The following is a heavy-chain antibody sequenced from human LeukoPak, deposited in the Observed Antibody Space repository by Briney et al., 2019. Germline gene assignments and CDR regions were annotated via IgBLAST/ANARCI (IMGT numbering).Heavy chain of an antibody. CDR2: ISGSGGST. V-gene: IGHV3-23*01. CDR1: GFTFSSYA. Sequence: GGSLRLSCAASGFTFSSYAMSWVRQAPGKGLEWVSAISGSGGSTYYADSVKGRLTISRDNSKNTLYLQMNSLRAEDTAVYYCATAGYDSNYYYGVDVWGQGTTVTVSS. D-gene: IGHD3-3*01. CDR3: ATAGYDSNYYYGVDV. J-gene: IGHJ6*02.